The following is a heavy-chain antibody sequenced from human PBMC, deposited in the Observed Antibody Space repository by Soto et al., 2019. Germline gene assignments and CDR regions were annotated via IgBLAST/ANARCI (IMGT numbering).Heavy chain of an antibody. J-gene: IGHJ5*02. CDR3: ARKDKSGYFNWFDP. V-gene: IGHV5-51*01. CDR2: IFPSDSDT. CDR1: GYKFTSSL. D-gene: IGHD3-22*01. Sequence: GESLKISCRTSGYKFTSSLISWVRQMPGKGLERMGIIFPSDSDTRYSPSFQGQVTISADRSTSTVFLQWASLKASDTAVYFCARKDKSGYFNWFDPFGQGTLVAFCS.